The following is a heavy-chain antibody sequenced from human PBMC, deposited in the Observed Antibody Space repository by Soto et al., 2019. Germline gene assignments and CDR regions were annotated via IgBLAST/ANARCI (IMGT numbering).Heavy chain of an antibody. CDR3: AREADYGDFSFLMDV. Sequence: SVKVSCKASGATFSSYTISWVRQTPGQGLEWLGRIIPILGIANYAQKFQGRVTITADKSTSTAYMELSSLRSEDTAVYYCAREADYGDFSFLMDVWGKGTTVTVSS. CDR2: IIPILGIA. D-gene: IGHD4-17*01. CDR1: GATFSSYT. J-gene: IGHJ6*03. V-gene: IGHV1-69*04.